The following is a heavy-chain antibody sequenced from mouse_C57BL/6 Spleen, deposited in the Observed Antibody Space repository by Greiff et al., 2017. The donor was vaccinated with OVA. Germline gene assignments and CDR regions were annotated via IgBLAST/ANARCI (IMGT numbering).Heavy chain of an antibody. J-gene: IGHJ4*01. D-gene: IGHD1-1*01. CDR3: ARGSSYVGAMDY. CDR1: GYTFTSYW. CDR2: IDPSDSYT. V-gene: IGHV1-69*01. Sequence: QVQLQQPGAELVMPGASVQLSCKASGYTFTSYWMHCVKQMPGQCLSWIGEIDPSDSYTNYNQKFKGKSTLTVDKSSSTADMQLSSLTSEDSAVYYCARGSSYVGAMDYWGQGTSVTVSS.